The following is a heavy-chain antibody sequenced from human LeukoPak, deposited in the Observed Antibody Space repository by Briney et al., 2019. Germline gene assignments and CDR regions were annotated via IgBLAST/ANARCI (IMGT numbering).Heavy chain of an antibody. CDR3: VKDQAQVYGYFDS. Sequence: GGSLRLSCAASGFTFSNYGMHWVRQAPGKGLEWEAFVYYDGNRKYYAASVKGRFTISRDNSRNSLYVQMNSLRTEDTAVYYCVKDQAQVYGYFDSWGLGTLVTVSS. J-gene: IGHJ4*02. D-gene: IGHD6-6*01. CDR1: GFTFSNYG. V-gene: IGHV3-30*02. CDR2: VYYDGNRK.